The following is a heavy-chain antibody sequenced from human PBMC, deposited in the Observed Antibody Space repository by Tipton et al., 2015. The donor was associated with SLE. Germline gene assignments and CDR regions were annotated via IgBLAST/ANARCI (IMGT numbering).Heavy chain of an antibody. CDR3: AGGGVATMGGYAFEI. CDR1: GGSLTNYF. Sequence: GLVKPSETLSLTCTVSGGSLTNYFWNWIRQPPGKGLEWLGYIYSGGSTNYNPSLKSRVSISVDTSKNQISLKLSSVTAADTALYYCAGGGVATMGGYAFEIWGQGTMVTVSS. J-gene: IGHJ3*02. V-gene: IGHV4-59*12. CDR2: IYSGGST. D-gene: IGHD5-12*01.